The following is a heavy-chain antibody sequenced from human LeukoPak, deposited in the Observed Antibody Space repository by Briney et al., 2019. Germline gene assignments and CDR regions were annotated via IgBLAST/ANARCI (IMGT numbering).Heavy chain of an antibody. D-gene: IGHD6-13*01. Sequence: GGSLRLSCAASGNYCMHWVRQAPGKGLVWVSHINSDGSWTSYADSVKGRFTISRDNAMNSLYLQMNSLRAEDTAIYYCARSLPYGTTWYGRSDFWGQGTLVTVSS. CDR2: INSDGSWT. V-gene: IGHV3-74*01. CDR1: GNYC. J-gene: IGHJ4*02. CDR3: ARSLPYGTTWYGRSDF.